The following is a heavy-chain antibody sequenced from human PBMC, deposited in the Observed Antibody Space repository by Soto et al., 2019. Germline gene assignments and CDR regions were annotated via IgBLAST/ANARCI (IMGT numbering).Heavy chain of an antibody. Sequence: QVQLVQSGAEVKKPGSSVKVSCKASGGTFSSYAISWVRQAPGQGLEWMGGIIPIFGTANYAQKFQGRVTITADESTSTAYMELSSLSSEDTAVYYCARGDYYDSNIPPCFDYWGQGTLVTVSS. CDR1: GGTFSSYA. CDR3: ARGDYYDSNIPPCFDY. CDR2: IIPIFGTA. D-gene: IGHD3-22*01. J-gene: IGHJ4*02. V-gene: IGHV1-69*01.